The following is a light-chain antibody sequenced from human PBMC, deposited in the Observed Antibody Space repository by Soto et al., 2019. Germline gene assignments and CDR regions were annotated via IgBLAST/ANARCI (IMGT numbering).Light chain of an antibody. CDR2: KSS. CDR1: QDVDKW. CDR3: QHYSSYWT. V-gene: IGKV1-5*03. J-gene: IGKJ1*01. Sequence: IVMSQSPSSLSASVGDTVTITCRASQDVDKWLAWYQQKPGKAPKLLIYKSSTLNGGVPSRFSAIGSGTEYSLTISGLQPDDVATYYCQHYSSYWTFGQGTMVEIK.